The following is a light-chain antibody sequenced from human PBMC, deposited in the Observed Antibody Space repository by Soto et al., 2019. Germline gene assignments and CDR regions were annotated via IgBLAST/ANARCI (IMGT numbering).Light chain of an antibody. CDR1: QTISSW. J-gene: IGKJ1*01. CDR3: HHYNSYSEA. CDR2: KAS. Sequence: DIQMTQSPSTLSGSVGDRVAITCRASQTISSWLAWYQQKPGKAPKLLIYKASTLKSGVPSRFSGSGSGTEFTLTISSLQPDDFATYYCHHYNSYSEAFGQGTKADI. V-gene: IGKV1-5*03.